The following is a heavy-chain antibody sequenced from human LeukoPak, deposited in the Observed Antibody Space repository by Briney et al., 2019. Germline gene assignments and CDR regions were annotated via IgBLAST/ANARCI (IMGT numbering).Heavy chain of an antibody. V-gene: IGHV1-69*04. Sequence: SVKVSCKASGGTFSSYAISWVRQAPGQGLEWMGRIIPILGIANYAQKFQGRVTITADKSTSTAYMELSSLRSEDTAVYYCARTHDSSGYYYAGGLDYWGQGTLVTVSS. CDR3: ARTHDSSGYYYAGGLDY. J-gene: IGHJ4*02. CDR1: GGTFSSYA. D-gene: IGHD3-22*01. CDR2: IIPILGIA.